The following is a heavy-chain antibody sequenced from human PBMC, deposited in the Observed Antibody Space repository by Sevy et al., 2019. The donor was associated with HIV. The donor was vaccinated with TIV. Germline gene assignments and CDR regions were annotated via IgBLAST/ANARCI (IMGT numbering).Heavy chain of an antibody. J-gene: IGHJ6*03. V-gene: IGHV3-11*04. D-gene: IGHD6-19*01. Sequence: GGSLRLSCAASGFAFYEYSMSWIRQAPGKGLEWVSYISSSGSTIYYADSVKGRFTISRDNAKNSLYLQMNSLRAEDTAVYYCARESSAQWLAYYYYYYMDVWGKGTTVTVSS. CDR1: GFAFYEYS. CDR3: ARESSAQWLAYYYYYYMDV. CDR2: ISSSGSTI.